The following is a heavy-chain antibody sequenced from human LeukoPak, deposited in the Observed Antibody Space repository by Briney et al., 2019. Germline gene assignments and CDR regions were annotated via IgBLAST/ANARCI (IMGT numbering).Heavy chain of an antibody. V-gene: IGHV3-23*01. D-gene: IGHD2-15*01. Sequence: GGSLRLSCAASGFTFSSYGMSWVRQAPGKGLEWVSAISGSGGSTYYADSVKGRFTISRDNSKNTLYLQMNSLRAEDTAVYYCARGYCSGGSCYFGAFDIWGQGTMVTVSS. CDR2: ISGSGGST. J-gene: IGHJ3*02. CDR1: GFTFSSYG. CDR3: ARGYCSGGSCYFGAFDI.